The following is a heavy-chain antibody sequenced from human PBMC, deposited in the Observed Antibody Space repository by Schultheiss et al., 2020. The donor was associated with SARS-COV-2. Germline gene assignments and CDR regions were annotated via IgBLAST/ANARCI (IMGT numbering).Heavy chain of an antibody. Sequence: GESLKISCKASGGTFSSYAISWVRQAPGQGLEWMGWISAYNGNTNYAQKLQGRVTMTTDTSTSTAYMELRSLRSDDTAVYYCARGRGYSGYENFRFDSWGQGTLVTVSS. CDR2: ISAYNGNT. CDR1: GGTFSSYA. CDR3: ARGRGYSGYENFRFDS. V-gene: IGHV1-18*01. D-gene: IGHD5-12*01. J-gene: IGHJ4*02.